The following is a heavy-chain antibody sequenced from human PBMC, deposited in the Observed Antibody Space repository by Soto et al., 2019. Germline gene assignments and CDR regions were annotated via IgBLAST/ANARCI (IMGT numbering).Heavy chain of an antibody. V-gene: IGHV3-30-3*01. D-gene: IGHD3-22*01. CDR2: ISYDGSNK. CDR3: ETTYDSSGYDYNYFQH. J-gene: IGHJ1*01. CDR1: GFTFSSYA. Sequence: QVQLVESGGGVVQPGRSLRLSCAASGFTFSSYAMHWVRQAPGKGLEWVAVISYDGSNKYYADSVKGRFTISRDNSKNTMYLQMNSLRAEDTAVYYCETTYDSSGYDYNYFQHWGQGTLVTVSS.